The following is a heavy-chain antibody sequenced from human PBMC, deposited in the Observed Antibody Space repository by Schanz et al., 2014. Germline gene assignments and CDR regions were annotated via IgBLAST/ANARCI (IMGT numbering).Heavy chain of an antibody. D-gene: IGHD6-6*01. Sequence: QVQLVESGGGLVKPGGSLRLSCAASGFTFSDYYMNWIRQAPGKGLEWVSYISNSGYTIYYADSVKGRFTISRDNAKNYLYLQRNSRRAEDAPVYYCGRAPPPYSSSPYYWYYGMDVWGQGTTVTVSS. J-gene: IGHJ6*02. CDR1: GFTFSDYY. V-gene: IGHV3-11*01. CDR3: GRAPPPYSSSPYYWYYGMDV. CDR2: ISNSGYTI.